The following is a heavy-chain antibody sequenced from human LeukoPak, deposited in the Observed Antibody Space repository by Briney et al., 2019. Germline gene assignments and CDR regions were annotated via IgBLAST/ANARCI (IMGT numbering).Heavy chain of an antibody. CDR3: ARFCRSSSGWLGVSYNWFDP. J-gene: IGHJ5*02. CDR2: IYYSGNT. V-gene: IGHV4-39*01. D-gene: IGHD6-19*01. Sequence: SETLSLTCTVSGVSISSSNSYWCWIRQPPGKGLEWSGSIYYSGNTYYNPSLKSRVTISVDTSKNQFSLKLSSVTAADTAVYYCARFCRSSSGWLGVSYNWFDPWGQGTLVTVSS. CDR1: GVSISSSNSY.